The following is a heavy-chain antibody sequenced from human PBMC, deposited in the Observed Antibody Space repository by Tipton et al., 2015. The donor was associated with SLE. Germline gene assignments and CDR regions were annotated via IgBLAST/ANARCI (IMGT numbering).Heavy chain of an antibody. D-gene: IGHD5-12*01. CDR3: AREGSGYPFDF. J-gene: IGHJ4*02. CDR1: GGSISSGGYS. Sequence: TLSLTCAVSGGSISSGGYSWSWIRQPPGKGLEWIGYIYHSGSTYYNPSLKSRVTISVDTSKNQFSLKLSSVTAADTAVYYCAREGSGYPFDFWGQGTLVTVSS. CDR2: IYHSGST. V-gene: IGHV4-30-2*01.